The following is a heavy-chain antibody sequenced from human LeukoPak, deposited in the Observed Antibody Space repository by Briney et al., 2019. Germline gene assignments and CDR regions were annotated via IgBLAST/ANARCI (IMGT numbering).Heavy chain of an antibody. CDR2: IYYSGST. D-gene: IGHD6-13*01. J-gene: IGHJ4*02. CDR3: ARSIAAAGRPY. Sequence: SETLSLTCTVSGGSISSSSYYWGWIRQPPGKGLEWIGSIYYSGSTYYNPSLKSRVTISVDTSKNQFSLKLSSVTAADTAVYYCARSIAAAGRPYWGQGTLVTVSS. V-gene: IGHV4-39*01. CDR1: GGSISSSSYY.